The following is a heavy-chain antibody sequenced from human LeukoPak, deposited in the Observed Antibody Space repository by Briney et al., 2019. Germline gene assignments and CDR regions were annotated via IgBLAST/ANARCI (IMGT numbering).Heavy chain of an antibody. Sequence: GASVKVSCKASGYTFTSYDINWVRQATGQGLEWMGWMNPNSGNRGYAQKFQGRVTITTNTSISTAYMELSSLRSEDTAVYYCARVIPWDGYNPYYFDYWGQGTLVTVSS. CDR1: GYTFTSYD. V-gene: IGHV1-8*01. D-gene: IGHD5-24*01. J-gene: IGHJ4*02. CDR2: MNPNSGNR. CDR3: ARVIPWDGYNPYYFDY.